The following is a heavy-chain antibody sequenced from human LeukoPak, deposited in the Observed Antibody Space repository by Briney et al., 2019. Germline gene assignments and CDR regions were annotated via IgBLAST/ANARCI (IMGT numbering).Heavy chain of an antibody. V-gene: IGHV3-74*01. CDR1: GFTFSSYW. CDR3: ARRSAAKDAFDI. J-gene: IGHJ3*02. Sequence: GGSLRLSCAASGFTFSSYWMHWVRQAPGKGLVWVSRINSDGSSTSYADPVKGRFTTSRDNAKNTLYLQMNSLRAEDTAVYYCARRSAAKDAFDIWGQGTMVTVSS. D-gene: IGHD6-25*01. CDR2: INSDGSST.